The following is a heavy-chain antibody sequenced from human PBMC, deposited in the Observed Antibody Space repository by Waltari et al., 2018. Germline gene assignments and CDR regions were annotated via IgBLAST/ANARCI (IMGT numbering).Heavy chain of an antibody. V-gene: IGHV4-34*01. D-gene: IGHD3-3*01. CDR2: INHSGST. CDR1: GGSFSGYY. J-gene: IGHJ2*01. Sequence: QVQLQQWGAGLLKPSETLSLTCAVYGGSFSGYYWSWIRQPPGKGLEWIGEINHSGSTNYNPSLKSRVTISVDTSKNQFSLKLSSVTAADTAVYYCARGPPARFLEWLVSLNWYFDLWGRGTLVTVSS. CDR3: ARGPPARFLEWLVSLNWYFDL.